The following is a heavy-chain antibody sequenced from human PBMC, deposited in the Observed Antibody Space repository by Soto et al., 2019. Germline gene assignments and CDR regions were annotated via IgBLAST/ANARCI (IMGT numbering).Heavy chain of an antibody. CDR1: GYTFTSYA. D-gene: IGHD6-13*01. J-gene: IGHJ6*02. CDR2: INAGNGNT. V-gene: IGHV1-3*01. Sequence: ASVKVSCKASGYTFTSYAMHWVRQAPGQRLEWMGWINAGNGNTKYSQKFQGRVTITRDTSASTAYMELSSLRSEDTAVYYCSVAAAGLGHYYGMDVWGQGTTVTVSS. CDR3: SVAAAGLGHYYGMDV.